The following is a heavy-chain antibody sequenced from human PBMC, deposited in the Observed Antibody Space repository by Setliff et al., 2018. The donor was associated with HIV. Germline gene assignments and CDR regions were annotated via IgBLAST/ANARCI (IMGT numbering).Heavy chain of an antibody. CDR3: ATDLHWAFDY. Sequence: GGSLRLSCPASGFTFSSYGMHWVRQAPGKGLEWVAFIRYDGSEKYYIESVKGRFTISRDNSKKMLYLQMNSLRAEDTAVYYCATDLHWAFDYWGQGSLVTVSS. CDR1: GFTFSSYG. CDR2: IRYDGSEK. D-gene: IGHD7-27*01. V-gene: IGHV3-30*02. J-gene: IGHJ4*02.